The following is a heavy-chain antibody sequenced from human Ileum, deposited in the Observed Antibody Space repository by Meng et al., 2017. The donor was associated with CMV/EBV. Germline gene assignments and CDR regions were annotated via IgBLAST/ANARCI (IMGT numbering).Heavy chain of an antibody. CDR3: ARRGDAEEFDY. CDR2: IHYGGST. V-gene: IGHV4-30-4*08. D-gene: IGHD3-16*01. Sequence: QVQLRESGPGLVKPSETLPLTCTVSGDSIGTNSHYWSWIRQPPGKGLEYIGYIHYGGSTHYNPSLKSRFSISVDRSKNQFSLKVTSVIAADTALYYCARRGDAEEFDYWGQGALVTVSS. CDR1: GDSIGTNSHY. J-gene: IGHJ4*02.